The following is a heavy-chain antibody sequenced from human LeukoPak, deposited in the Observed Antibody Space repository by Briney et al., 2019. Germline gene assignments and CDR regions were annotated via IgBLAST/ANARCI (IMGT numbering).Heavy chain of an antibody. CDR3: ARRTGGYSSRYNWFDP. Sequence: SETLSLTCTVSGGSISSYYWSWIRQPPGKGLEWIGYIYYSGSTNYNPSLKSRVTISVDTSKNQFSLKLSSVTAADTAVYYCARRTGGYSSRYNWFDPWGQGTLVTVSS. CDR1: GGSISSYY. J-gene: IGHJ5*02. CDR2: IYYSGST. D-gene: IGHD6-13*01. V-gene: IGHV4-59*01.